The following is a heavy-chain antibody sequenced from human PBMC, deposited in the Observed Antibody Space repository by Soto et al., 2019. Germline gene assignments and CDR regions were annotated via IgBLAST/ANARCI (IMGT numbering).Heavy chain of an antibody. J-gene: IGHJ4*02. CDR3: GRGRSGQIVVFY. CDR2: IGPESGAT. Sequence: ASVKVSCKASGYTFTGHYIHWVRQAPEQGPEWMGEIGPESGATRYAQKFQGRVTMTRDMSITTVYMELNNLSPDDTAVYYCGRGRSGQIVVFYWGQGTYVTVSS. V-gene: IGHV1-2*02. CDR1: GYTFTGHY. D-gene: IGHD1-26*01.